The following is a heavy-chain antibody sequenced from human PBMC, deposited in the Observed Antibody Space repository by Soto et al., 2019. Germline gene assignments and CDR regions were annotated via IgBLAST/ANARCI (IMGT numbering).Heavy chain of an antibody. CDR3: ARDSADRCSGGSCYWDYYGMDV. CDR2: ISAYNGNT. V-gene: IGHV1-18*01. J-gene: IGHJ6*02. Sequence: ASVKVSCKASGYTFTSYGISWVRQAPGQGLEWMGWISAYNGNTNYAQKLQGRVTITTDTSTSTAYMELRSLRSDDTAVYYCARDSADRCSGGSCYWDYYGMDVWG. CDR1: GYTFTSYG. D-gene: IGHD2-15*01.